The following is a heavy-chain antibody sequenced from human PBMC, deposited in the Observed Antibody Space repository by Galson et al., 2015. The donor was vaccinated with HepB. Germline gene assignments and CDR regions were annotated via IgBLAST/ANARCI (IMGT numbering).Heavy chain of an antibody. D-gene: IGHD7-27*01. J-gene: IGHJ6*02. CDR1: GGSFSGYY. V-gene: IGHV4-34*01. CDR2: INHSGST. Sequence: SETLSLTCAVYGGSFSGYYWSWIRQPPGKGLEWIGEINHSGSTNYNPSLKSRVTISVDTSKNQFSLKLSSVTAADTAVYYCARGFPILRLTWGRYYYYGMDVWGQGTTVTVSS. CDR3: ARGFPILRLTWGRYYYYGMDV.